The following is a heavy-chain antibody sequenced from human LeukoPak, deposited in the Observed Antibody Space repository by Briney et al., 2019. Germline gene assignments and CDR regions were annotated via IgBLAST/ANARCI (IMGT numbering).Heavy chain of an antibody. CDR2: ISSSTSYI. CDR3: AKDVWWSVS. J-gene: IGHJ5*02. D-gene: IGHD2-8*02. V-gene: IGHV3-21*04. CDR1: GFTFSSYS. Sequence: PGGSLRLSCAASGFTFSSYSMNWIRQAPGKGLEWVSSISSSTSYIYYAGSVKGRFAISRDNAKNSLYLQMNSLRAEDTAIYYCAKDVWWSVSWGQGTLVTVSS.